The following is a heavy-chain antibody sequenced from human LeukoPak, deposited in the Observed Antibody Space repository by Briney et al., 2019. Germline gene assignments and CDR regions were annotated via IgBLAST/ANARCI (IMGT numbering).Heavy chain of an antibody. J-gene: IGHJ4*02. D-gene: IGHD3-22*01. CDR3: ARSYDSSGYHY. CDR2: INSDGSST. V-gene: IGHV3-74*01. CDR1: GFTFSSYW. Sequence: PGGSLRLSCAASGFTFSSYWMHWVRQAPGKGLVWVSRINSDGSSTSYADSVKGRFTISRDNAKNTLYLQMNSLRAEDTAVYYCARSYDSSGYHYWGQGTLVTVSS.